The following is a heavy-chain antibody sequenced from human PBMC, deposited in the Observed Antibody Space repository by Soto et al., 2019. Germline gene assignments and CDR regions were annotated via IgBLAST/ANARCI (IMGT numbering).Heavy chain of an antibody. V-gene: IGHV1-69*13. D-gene: IGHD2-2*01. J-gene: IGHJ6*02. CDR2: IIPIFGTA. Sequence: SVKVSCKASGGTFSSYAISWVRQAPGQGLEWMGGIIPIFGTANYAQKFQGRVTITADESTSTAYMELSSLRSEDTAVYYCARGQGYCSSTSCYRVPYYYYGLDVWGQGTTVTVCS. CDR1: GGTFSSYA. CDR3: ARGQGYCSSTSCYRVPYYYYGLDV.